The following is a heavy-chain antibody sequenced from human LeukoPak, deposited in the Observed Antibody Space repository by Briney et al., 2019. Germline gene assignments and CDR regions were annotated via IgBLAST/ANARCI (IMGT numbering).Heavy chain of an antibody. D-gene: IGHD2-2*01. CDR2: IWYDGTNQ. J-gene: IGHJ4*02. V-gene: IGHV3-33*01. CDR3: ATVRSTWYLDN. Sequence: GGSLRLSCAASGFTFRNYGMHWVRQAPGKGLEWVALIWYDGTNQDYADSVRGRFTISRDNSKNTLYLRMNSLRAEDTAVYYCATVRSTWYLDNWGQGTLVTVSS. CDR1: GFTFRNYG.